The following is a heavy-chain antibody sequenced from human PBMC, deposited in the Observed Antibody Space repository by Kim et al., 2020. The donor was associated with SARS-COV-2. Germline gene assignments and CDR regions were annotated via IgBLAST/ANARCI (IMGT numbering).Heavy chain of an antibody. V-gene: IGHV1-46*01. J-gene: IGHJ5*02. CDR2: INPSGGST. CDR1: GYTFTSYY. Sequence: ASVKVSCKASGYTFTSYYMHWVRQAPGQGLEWMGIINPSGGSTSYAQKFQGRVTMTRDTSTSTVYMELSSLRSEDTAVYYCARVGYCSGGSCYSGIDPWGQGTLVTVSS. D-gene: IGHD2-15*01. CDR3: ARVGYCSGGSCYSGIDP.